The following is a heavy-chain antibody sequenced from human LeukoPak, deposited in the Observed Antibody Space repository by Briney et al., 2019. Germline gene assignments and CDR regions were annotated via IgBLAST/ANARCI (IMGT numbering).Heavy chain of an antibody. J-gene: IGHJ4*02. CDR3: ARRIVGATLEFDY. D-gene: IGHD1-26*01. V-gene: IGHV3-30*03. CDR1: GFTFSSYG. Sequence: GGSLRLSCAASGFTFSSYGMHWVRQAPGKGLEWVAVISYDGSNKYYADSVKGRFTIPRDNSKNTLYLQMNSLRAEDTAVYYCARRIVGATLEFDYWGQGTLVTVSS. CDR2: ISYDGSNK.